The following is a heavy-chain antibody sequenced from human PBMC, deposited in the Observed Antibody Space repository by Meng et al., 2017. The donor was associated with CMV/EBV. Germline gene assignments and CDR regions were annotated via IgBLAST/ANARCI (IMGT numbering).Heavy chain of an antibody. CDR1: GFTFRSYW. J-gene: IGHJ6*02. CDR2: IESDGRIT. V-gene: IGHV3-74*03. Sequence: GESLKISCAVSGFTFRSYWIHWVRQAPGKGLVWVSRIESDGRITTYADSVKGRFIISRDNAKNTLYLQMNSLRAEDTAVYYCARERVRNFVVAPGASRTAAPAGMDVWGQGTAVTVSS. CDR3: ARERVRNFVVAPGASRTAAPAGMDV. D-gene: IGHD2-2*01.